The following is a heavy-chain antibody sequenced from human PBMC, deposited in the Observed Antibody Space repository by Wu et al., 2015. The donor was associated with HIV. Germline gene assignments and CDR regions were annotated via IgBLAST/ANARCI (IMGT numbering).Heavy chain of an antibody. CDR2: IIPMYGTA. CDR1: GGTFSSYS. V-gene: IGHV1-69*13. CDR3: ARAGGYSYGPFDY. D-gene: IGHD5-18*01. J-gene: IGHJ4*02. Sequence: QVQLVQSGAEVKKPGSSVKVSCKASGGTFSSYSISWVRQAPGQGLEWMGRIIPMYGTANYAQKFQGRFTITADESTSTAYMDLSSLRSEDTAVYYCARAGGYSYGPFDYWGQGTLVTVSS.